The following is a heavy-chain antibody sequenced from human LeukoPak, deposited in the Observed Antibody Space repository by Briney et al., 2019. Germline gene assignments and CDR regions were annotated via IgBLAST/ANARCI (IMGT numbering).Heavy chain of an antibody. CDR2: ISSSSSTI. CDR1: GFTFSSYS. D-gene: IGHD3-22*01. Sequence: GGSLRLSCAASGFTFSSYSMNWVRQAPGKGLEWVSYISSSSSTIYYADSVKGRFTISRDNAKNSLYLQMNSLRAEDTAVYYCARLADSSGYPMYYFDYWGQGTLVTVSS. V-gene: IGHV3-48*04. J-gene: IGHJ4*02. CDR3: ARLADSSGYPMYYFDY.